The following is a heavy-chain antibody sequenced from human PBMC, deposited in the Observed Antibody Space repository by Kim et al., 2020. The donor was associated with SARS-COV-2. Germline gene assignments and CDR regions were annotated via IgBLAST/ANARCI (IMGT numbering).Heavy chain of an antibody. Sequence: YADSVKGRFTISRDNAKNTLYLQMNSLRAEDTAVYYCARIYGGATGGFYYWGQGTLVTVSS. V-gene: IGHV3-74*01. D-gene: IGHD1-26*01. CDR3: ARIYGGATGGFYY. J-gene: IGHJ4*02.